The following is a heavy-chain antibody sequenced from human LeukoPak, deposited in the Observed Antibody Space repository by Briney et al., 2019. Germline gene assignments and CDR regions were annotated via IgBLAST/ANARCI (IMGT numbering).Heavy chain of an antibody. CDR3: ARDPYSGSYSVDWFDP. CDR1: GFTFSSYN. Sequence: PGGSLRLSCVGSGFTFSSYNMNWVRQAPGKGLEWVSYISSSSSNIYYADSVKGRFTISRDNAKSSLYLQMNNLRDEDTAVYYCARDPYSGSYSVDWFDPWDQGTLVTVSS. J-gene: IGHJ5*02. V-gene: IGHV3-48*02. D-gene: IGHD1-26*01. CDR2: ISSSSSNI.